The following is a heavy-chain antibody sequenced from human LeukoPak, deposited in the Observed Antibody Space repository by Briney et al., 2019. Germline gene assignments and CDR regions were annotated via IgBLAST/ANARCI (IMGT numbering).Heavy chain of an antibody. V-gene: IGHV4-34*01. CDR3: ARLGSVVVAINGFPSGVFNN. CDR1: GGSFSGYY. J-gene: IGHJ4*02. CDR2: INHSGST. D-gene: IGHD2-21*01. Sequence: PSETLSLTCAVYGGSFSGYYWSWIRQPPGKGLEWIGEINHSGSTNYNPSLKSRVTISVDTSKNHFSLKLISVTAADTTLYYCARLGSVVVAINGFPSGVFNNWGQGVLVTVSS.